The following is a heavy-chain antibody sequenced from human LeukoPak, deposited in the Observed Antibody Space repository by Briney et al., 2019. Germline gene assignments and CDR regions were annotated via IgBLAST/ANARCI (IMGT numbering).Heavy chain of an antibody. Sequence: PGGSLRLSCAASGFTFSSYGMHWVRQAPGKGLEWVAFIRYDGSNKYYAGSVKGRFTISRDNAKNSLYLQMNSLRAEDTAVYYCARDYGDYAAYFQHWGQGTLVTVSS. CDR3: ARDYGDYAAYFQH. D-gene: IGHD4-17*01. V-gene: IGHV3-30*02. CDR1: GFTFSSYG. J-gene: IGHJ1*01. CDR2: IRYDGSNK.